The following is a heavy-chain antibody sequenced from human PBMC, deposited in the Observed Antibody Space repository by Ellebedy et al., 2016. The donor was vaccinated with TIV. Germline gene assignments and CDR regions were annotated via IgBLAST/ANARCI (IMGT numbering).Heavy chain of an antibody. Sequence: ASVKVSCKASGYTFTSYDINWVRQATGQGLEWMGWMNPNSGNTGYAQKFQGRVTITRNTSISTAYMELSSLRSEDTAVYYCARGYLRSYFYDPWGQGTLVTVSS. CDR3: ARGYLRSYFYDP. J-gene: IGHJ5*02. V-gene: IGHV1-8*03. CDR1: GYTFTSYD. D-gene: IGHD3-10*01. CDR2: MNPNSGNT.